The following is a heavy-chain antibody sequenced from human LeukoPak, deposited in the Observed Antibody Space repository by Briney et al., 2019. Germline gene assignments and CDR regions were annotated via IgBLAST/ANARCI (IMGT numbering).Heavy chain of an antibody. Sequence: GGSLRLSCAASGFSFSSYWMSWVRQAPGKGLEWVANIKQDGSEKYYVDSVKGRFTISRDNAKNSLYLQMNSLRAEDTAVYYCARGQRIWFGTFDYWGQGTLFTVSS. CDR2: IKQDGSEK. CDR3: ARGQRIWFGTFDY. D-gene: IGHD3-10*01. V-gene: IGHV3-7*01. CDR1: GFSFSSYW. J-gene: IGHJ4*02.